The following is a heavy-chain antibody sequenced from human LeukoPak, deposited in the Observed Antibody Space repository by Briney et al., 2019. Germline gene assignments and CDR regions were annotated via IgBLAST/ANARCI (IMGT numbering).Heavy chain of an antibody. V-gene: IGHV1-2*02. CDR1: GYTFTGYY. D-gene: IGHD5-24*01. CDR2: INPNSGGT. CDR3: ARVLAAGGYKRGYYYYGMVV. J-gene: IGHJ6*01. Sequence: ASLKISCTASGYTFTGYYMHWVRQAHGQGLEWMGSINPNSGGTNYAQKFQGRLTMTRDTSISTAYMELSRLRSDDTAAYYCARVLAAGGYKRGYYYYGMVVWGQGTTATVSS.